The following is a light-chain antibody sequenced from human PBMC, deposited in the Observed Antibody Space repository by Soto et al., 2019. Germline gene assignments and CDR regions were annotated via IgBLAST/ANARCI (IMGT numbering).Light chain of an antibody. CDR1: QSVSSY. CDR3: QQYGSFPRT. Sequence: EIVLTQSPATLSLSPGERATLSCRASQSVSSYLAWYQQKPGQAPRLLIYDASNRATGIPARFSGSGSGTDFTLTISTLEPEDSAVYYCQQYGSFPRTFGQGTKVEIK. CDR2: DAS. J-gene: IGKJ1*01. V-gene: IGKV3-11*01.